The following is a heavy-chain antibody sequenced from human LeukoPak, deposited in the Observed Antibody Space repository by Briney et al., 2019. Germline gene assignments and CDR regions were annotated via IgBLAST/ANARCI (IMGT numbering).Heavy chain of an antibody. CDR3: ARLNSSWLNAFDI. D-gene: IGHD6-13*01. Sequence: SETLSLTCTVSGGSISTYYWSWIRQPPGKGLEWIGYIYTSGSTNYNPSLKSRVTISLDASKHQFSRKLSSVAAAATAVYYCARLNSSWLNAFDIWGQGTMVTVSS. J-gene: IGHJ3*02. CDR1: GGSISTYY. V-gene: IGHV4-4*09. CDR2: IYTSGST.